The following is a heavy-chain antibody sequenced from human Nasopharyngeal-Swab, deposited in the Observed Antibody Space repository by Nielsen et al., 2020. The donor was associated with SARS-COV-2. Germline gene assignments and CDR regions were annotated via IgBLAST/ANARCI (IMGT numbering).Heavy chain of an antibody. J-gene: IGHJ4*02. CDR1: GFTFSSYA. CDR3: ARKDSGSYRGYFDY. D-gene: IGHD1-26*01. CDR2: ISYDGSNK. Sequence: GESLKISCAASGFTFSSYAMHWVCQAPGKGLEWVAVISYDGSNKYYADSVKGRFTISRDNSKNTLYLQMNSLRAEDTAVYYCARKDSGSYRGYFDYWGQGTLVTVSS. V-gene: IGHV3-30-3*01.